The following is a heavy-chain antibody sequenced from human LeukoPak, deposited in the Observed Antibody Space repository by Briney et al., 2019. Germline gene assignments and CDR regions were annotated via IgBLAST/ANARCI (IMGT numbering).Heavy chain of an antibody. V-gene: IGHV3-33*01. J-gene: IGHJ6*02. CDR1: GFTFSSNG. D-gene: IGHD4-11*01. CDR3: ARPYYSNYYYYGMDV. CDR2: IWYDGSNK. Sequence: GRSLRLSCAASGFTFSSNGMHWVRQAPGKGLEWVGIIWYDGSNKYYADSVKGRFTISRDNSKNTLYLQMNSLRVEDTAVYYCARPYYSNYYYYGMDVWGQGTTVTVSS.